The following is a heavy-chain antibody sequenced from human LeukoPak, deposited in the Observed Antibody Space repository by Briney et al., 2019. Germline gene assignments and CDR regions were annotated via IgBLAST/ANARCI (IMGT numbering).Heavy chain of an antibody. CDR1: GFTFSNYA. V-gene: IGHV3-23*01. Sequence: PGGSLRLSCAVSGFTFSNYAMSWVRQAPGEGLEWGLEWVSAISAGGPSTYYSDSVKGRFTISRDNSKNTLYLQMNSLRADDTAVYFCAKVCGGSCYFPDYWGQGTLVTVSS. D-gene: IGHD2-15*01. CDR2: ISAGGPST. J-gene: IGHJ4*02. CDR3: AKVCGGSCYFPDY.